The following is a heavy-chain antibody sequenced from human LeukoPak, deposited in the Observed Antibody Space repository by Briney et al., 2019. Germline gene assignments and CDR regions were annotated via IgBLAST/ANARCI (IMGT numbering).Heavy chain of an antibody. V-gene: IGHV1-2*02. CDR1: GNTCTGYY. Sequence: ASVKVSCKSSGNTCTGYYIHWVRQAPGQGLEWMGWINPNSGGTNYAQKFQGRVTMTRDTSISTAYMEVNRLTSDDTAVYYCARGPSGVSGAVMSYWGQGTLVTVSS. J-gene: IGHJ4*02. CDR2: INPNSGGT. CDR3: ARGPSGVSGAVMSY. D-gene: IGHD3-16*01.